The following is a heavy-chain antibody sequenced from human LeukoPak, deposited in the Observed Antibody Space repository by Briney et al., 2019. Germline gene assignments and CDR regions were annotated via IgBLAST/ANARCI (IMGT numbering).Heavy chain of an antibody. CDR2: IYHNGNT. V-gene: IGHV4-30-2*01. D-gene: IGHD5-18*01. CDR3: ASGGYSYGFDY. J-gene: IGHJ4*02. CDR1: GGSISSGGYS. Sequence: SETLSLTCAVSGGSISSGGYSWSWIRQPPGKGLEWIGYIYHNGNTYYSPSLKSRVTISVDRSKNQLSLKLSSVTAADTATYYCASGGYSYGFDYWGQGTLVTVSS.